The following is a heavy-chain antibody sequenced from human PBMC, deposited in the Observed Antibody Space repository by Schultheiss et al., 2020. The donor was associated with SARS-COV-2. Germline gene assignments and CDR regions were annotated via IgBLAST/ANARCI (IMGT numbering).Heavy chain of an antibody. J-gene: IGHJ4*02. CDR3: ARVRRTYFDY. CDR1: GFTFSSYS. CDR2: ISSSSSYI. V-gene: IGHV3-21*01. Sequence: GGSLRLSCAASGFTFSSYSMNWVRQAPGKGLVWVSSISSSSSYIYYADSVKGRFTISRDNAKNSLYLQMNSLRAEDTAVYYCARVRRTYFDYWGQGTLVTVSS.